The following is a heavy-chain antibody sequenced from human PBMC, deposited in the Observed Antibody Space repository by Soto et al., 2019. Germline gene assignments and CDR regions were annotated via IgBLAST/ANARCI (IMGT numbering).Heavy chain of an antibody. J-gene: IGHJ4*02. V-gene: IGHV4-59*08. CDR2: IYYSGST. CDR3: ARHRYSYGVYYFDY. CDR1: GGSISNYY. Sequence: QVQLQESGPGLVKPSETLSLTCIVSGGSISNYYWSWIRQPPGKGLEWIGYIYYSGSTNYNPSLTSRVTISVDTSKNPVSLKLSSVTAADTAVYYCARHRYSYGVYYFDYWGQGTLVTVSS. D-gene: IGHD5-18*01.